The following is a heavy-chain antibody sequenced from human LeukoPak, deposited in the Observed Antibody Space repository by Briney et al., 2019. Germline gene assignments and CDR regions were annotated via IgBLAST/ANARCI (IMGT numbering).Heavy chain of an antibody. J-gene: IGHJ4*02. CDR1: GGSISSYSISNYY. Sequence: PSETPSLTCSVSGGSISSYSISNYYWNWIRQPAGKGLEWIGRIFTSGSTYYNPSLKSRVTMSLDTSKNQFSLKLSSVTAADTAVYYCAREMVTAIGRAFDYWGQGTLVTVST. V-gene: IGHV4-61*02. CDR2: IFTSGST. D-gene: IGHD2-21*02. CDR3: AREMVTAIGRAFDY.